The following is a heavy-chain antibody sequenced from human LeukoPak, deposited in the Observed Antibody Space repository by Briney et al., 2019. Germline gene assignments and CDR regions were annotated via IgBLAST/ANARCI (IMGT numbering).Heavy chain of an antibody. Sequence: PGGSLRLSCAASGFTFSSYAMSWVRQAPGKGLEWVSAISGSGGSTYYADSVKGRFTISRDSSKNTLYLQMNSLRAEDTAVYYCAKSHPTERGRWEYYGMDVWGKGTTVTVSS. J-gene: IGHJ6*04. CDR1: GFTFSSYA. D-gene: IGHD1-26*01. CDR3: AKSHPTERGRWEYYGMDV. CDR2: ISGSGGST. V-gene: IGHV3-23*01.